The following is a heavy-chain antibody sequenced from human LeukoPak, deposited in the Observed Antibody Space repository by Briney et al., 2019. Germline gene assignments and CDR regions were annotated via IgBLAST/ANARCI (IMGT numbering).Heavy chain of an antibody. V-gene: IGHV4-59*01. CDR1: GGSISSYY. Sequence: PSESLSLTCTVSGGSISSYYWSWIRQPPGKGLEWIGYIYYSGSTNYNPSLKSRVTISVDTSKNQFSLKLSSVTAADTAVYYCARGGYSYDDYWGQGALVTVSS. CDR2: IYYSGST. CDR3: ARGGYSYDDY. D-gene: IGHD5-18*01. J-gene: IGHJ4*02.